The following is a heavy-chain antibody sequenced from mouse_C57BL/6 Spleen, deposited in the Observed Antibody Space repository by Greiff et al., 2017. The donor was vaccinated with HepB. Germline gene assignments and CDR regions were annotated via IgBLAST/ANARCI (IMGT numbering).Heavy chain of an antibody. CDR2: ISSGSSTI. CDR1: GFTFSDYG. V-gene: IGHV5-17*01. J-gene: IGHJ4*01. Sequence: EVQLQESGGGLVKPGGSLKLSCAASGFTFSDYGMHWVRQAPEKGLEWVAYISSGSSTIYYADTVKGRFTISRDNAKNTLFLQMTSLRSEDTAMYYCARTYDYVYAMDYWGQGTSVTVSS. CDR3: ARTYDYVYAMDY. D-gene: IGHD2-4*01.